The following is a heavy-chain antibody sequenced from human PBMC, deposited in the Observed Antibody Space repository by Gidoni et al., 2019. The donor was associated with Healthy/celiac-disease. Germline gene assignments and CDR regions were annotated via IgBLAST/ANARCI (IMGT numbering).Heavy chain of an antibody. J-gene: IGHJ6*02. V-gene: IGHV1-8*01. D-gene: IGHD4-17*01. CDR2: MNPNSGNT. CDR1: GYTFTSYD. CDR3: ARAPVTRRRNNYYYGMDV. Sequence: QVQLVQSGAEVKKPGASVKVSCKASGYTFTSYDINWVRPATGQGLEWMGWMNPNSGNTGYAQKFQGRVTMTRNTSISTAYMELSSLRSEDTAVYYCARAPVTRRRNNYYYGMDVWGQGTTVTVSS.